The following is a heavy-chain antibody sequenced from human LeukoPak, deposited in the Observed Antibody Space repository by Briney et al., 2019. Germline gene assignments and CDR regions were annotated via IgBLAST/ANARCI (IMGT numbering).Heavy chain of an antibody. CDR2: IGAYNGDT. V-gene: IGHV1-18*04. Sequence: APVKVSCKPSGYTFTSLGISWVRQAPGQGLEWMGWIGAYNGDTNYAQKFQGRVTMTTDTSTSTAYMDLRSLRSDDTAVYYCTRDHCRGDNCPSFDYWGQGTLVTVSS. CDR1: GYTFTSLG. D-gene: IGHD2-15*01. CDR3: TRDHCRGDNCPSFDY. J-gene: IGHJ4*02.